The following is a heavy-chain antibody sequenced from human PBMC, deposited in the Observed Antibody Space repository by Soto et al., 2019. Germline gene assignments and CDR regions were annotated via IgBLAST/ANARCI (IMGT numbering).Heavy chain of an antibody. CDR1: GFTFDDFA. V-gene: IGHV3-43D*04. CDR2: VNWDGDTT. J-gene: IGHJ6*02. Sequence: GGSLRLSCAASGFTFDDFAMCWVRQVPGKGLEWISLVNWDGDTTFYADSVKGRFIISRDNSKNSVYLQMNSLRSDDSAIYYCAKGATVTTHYQYYGMDVWGRGTAVTVSS. D-gene: IGHD4-17*01. CDR3: AKGATVTTHYQYYGMDV.